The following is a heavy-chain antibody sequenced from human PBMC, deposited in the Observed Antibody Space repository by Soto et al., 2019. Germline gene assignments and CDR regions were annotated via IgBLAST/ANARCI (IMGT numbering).Heavy chain of an antibody. D-gene: IGHD6-6*01. CDR2: IWYDGSNK. V-gene: IGHV3-33*01. J-gene: IGHJ4*02. CDR1: WFTFSNLG. Sequence: GGALRLSCGAVWFTFSNLGIPWVRPAPGKGLEWVAVIWYDGSNKYYADSVKGRFTISRDNSKNTLYLQMNSLRAEDTAVYYCARLRYSSSSEWMDYWGQGTLVTVSS. CDR3: ARLRYSSSSEWMDY.